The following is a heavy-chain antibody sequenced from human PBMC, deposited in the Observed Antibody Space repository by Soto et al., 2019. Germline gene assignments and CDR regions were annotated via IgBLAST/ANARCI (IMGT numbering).Heavy chain of an antibody. CDR1: GLTFSSYN. Sequence: GGSLRLSCAASGLTFSSYNMNWVRQAPGKGLEWVSSISSGSSYIYYADSMKGPFTISRDNAKNSLYLQMNSLRAEHTALYYSARAVLIDSGTCYWGRGTRGTVSS. CDR2: ISSGSSYI. J-gene: IGHJ4*02. CDR3: ARAVLIDSGTCY. V-gene: IGHV3-21*01. D-gene: IGHD2-15*01.